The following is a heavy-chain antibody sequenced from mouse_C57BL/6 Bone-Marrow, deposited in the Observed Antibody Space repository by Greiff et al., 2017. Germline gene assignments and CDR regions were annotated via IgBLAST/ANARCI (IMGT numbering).Heavy chain of an antibody. Sequence: DVKLQESGPGLVKPSQSLSLTCSVTGYSITSGYYWNWIRQFPGNKLEWMGYISYDGSNNYNPSLKNRISITRDTSKNQFFLKLNSVTTEDTATYYCARDAYDYDSFAYWGQGTLVTVSA. CDR3: ARDAYDYDSFAY. V-gene: IGHV3-6*01. CDR2: ISYDGSN. J-gene: IGHJ3*01. CDR1: GYSITSGYY. D-gene: IGHD2-4*01.